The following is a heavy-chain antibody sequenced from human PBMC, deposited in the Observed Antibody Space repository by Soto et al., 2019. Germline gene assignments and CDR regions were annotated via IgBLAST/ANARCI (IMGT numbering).Heavy chain of an antibody. Sequence: SETLSLTCTVSGSSISPYYWTWIRQPPGKGLEWIGNIYYSGSTNYKPSLKSRVTISVATSKKQLFLRLSSVTAADTAVYYCARVGGYYGDYPNFDYGGQGTLGDVSS. V-gene: IGHV4-59*01. CDR3: ARVGGYYGDYPNFDY. D-gene: IGHD4-17*01. J-gene: IGHJ4*02. CDR1: GSSISPYY. CDR2: IYYSGST.